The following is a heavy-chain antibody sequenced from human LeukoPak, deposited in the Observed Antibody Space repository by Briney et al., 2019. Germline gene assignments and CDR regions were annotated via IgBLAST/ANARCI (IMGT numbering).Heavy chain of an antibody. CDR1: GYTFTSYY. V-gene: IGHV1-46*01. J-gene: IGHJ6*03. CDR2: INPSGGST. CDR3: ARGHRGDSSAWTYYYYYMDV. Sequence: ASVKVSCKASGYTFTSYYMHWVRQAPGQGLEWMGIINPSGGSTSYAQKFQGRVTMTRDRSTSTVYMELSSLRSEDTAVYYCARGHRGDSSAWTYYYYYMDVWGKGTTVTVSS. D-gene: IGHD6-19*01.